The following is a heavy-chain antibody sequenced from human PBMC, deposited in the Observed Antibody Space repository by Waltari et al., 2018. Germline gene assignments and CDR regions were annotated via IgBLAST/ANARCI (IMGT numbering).Heavy chain of an antibody. CDR3: ARGRDVFANFDYNWFDP. CDR1: GYIFSNYE. J-gene: IGHJ5*02. CDR2: VNPNSGAA. Sequence: QVQLVQSGAEVLKPGASVRVSCQASGYIFSNYEINWVRQAAGQGPEWMGGVNPNSGAAAYAQKFKGRITMPWDTSTSTAYMELNNLRSDDTAVLYCARGRDVFANFDYNWFDPWGQGTLVTVSS. V-gene: IGHV1-8*02. D-gene: IGHD3-3*01.